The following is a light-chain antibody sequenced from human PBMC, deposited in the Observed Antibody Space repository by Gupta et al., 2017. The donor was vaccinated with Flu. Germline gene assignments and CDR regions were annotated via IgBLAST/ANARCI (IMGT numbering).Light chain of an antibody. CDR2: GAS. CDR1: QSVSSSY. J-gene: IGKJ4*01. V-gene: IGKV3-20*01. Sequence: EIVLTQSPGTLSLSPGERATLACRASQSVSSSYLAWYQQKPGQAPRLLIYGASSRATGIPDRFSGSGSATDFTLTISRLEPEDFAVYYCQQYGSSPPVTFGGWTKVEIK. CDR3: QQYGSSPPVT.